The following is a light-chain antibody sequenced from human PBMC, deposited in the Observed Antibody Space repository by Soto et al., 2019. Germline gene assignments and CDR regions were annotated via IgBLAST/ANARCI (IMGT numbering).Light chain of an antibody. CDR1: SSDVGAYNY. J-gene: IGLJ1*01. Sequence: QSALTQPTSASGSPGQSVTISCTGTSSDVGAYNYLSWYQQHPGKAPKLMIYEVSKRPSGVPDRFSGSKSGNTASLTVSGLQAEDEADYYCSSYAGSNNYVFGTGTKLTVL. CDR3: SSYAGSNNYV. V-gene: IGLV2-8*01. CDR2: EVS.